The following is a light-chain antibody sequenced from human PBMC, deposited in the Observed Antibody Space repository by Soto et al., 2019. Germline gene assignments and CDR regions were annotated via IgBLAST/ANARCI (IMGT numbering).Light chain of an antibody. V-gene: IGKV3-20*01. CDR3: QQHGRSWWT. CDR1: QSVSSSY. J-gene: IGKJ1*01. Sequence: EIVLTQSPGTLSLSPGERATLSCRTSQSVSSSYLAWYQQKPGQAPRLLIYGASSRATGIPDRFSGSGSGTDFTLTISRLEPEDFAVYYCQQHGRSWWTFGQGTKVEIK. CDR2: GAS.